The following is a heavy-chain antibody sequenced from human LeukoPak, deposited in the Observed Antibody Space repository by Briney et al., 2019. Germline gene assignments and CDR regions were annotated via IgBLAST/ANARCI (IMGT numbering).Heavy chain of an antibody. Sequence: ASVTVSCKASGYTFTGYYMHWVRQAPGQGLEWMGWINPNSGGTNYAQKFQGRVTITRDTSISTAYMELSRLTSDDTAVYFCARDLPGYSRGLFVRGTNFDYWGQGTLVTVSS. V-gene: IGHV1-2*02. CDR2: INPNSGGT. CDR1: GYTFTGYY. D-gene: IGHD6-19*01. CDR3: ARDLPGYSRGLFVRGTNFDY. J-gene: IGHJ4*02.